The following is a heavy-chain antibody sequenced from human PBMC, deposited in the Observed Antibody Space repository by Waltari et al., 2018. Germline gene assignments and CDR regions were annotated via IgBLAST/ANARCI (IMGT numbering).Heavy chain of an antibody. CDR3: ASAEAVAGPGGGY. D-gene: IGHD6-19*01. V-gene: IGHV1-8*01. CDR2: INPNSGNK. Sequence: QVQLVQSGAEVKKPGASVKVSCKASGYTFTSYDINWVRQATGQGLEWMGWINPNSGNKGYAQKVQGRVTMTRNTSISTAYMELSRLRSKDTAVYYCASAEAVAGPGGGYWGQGTLVTVSS. J-gene: IGHJ4*02. CDR1: GYTFTSYD.